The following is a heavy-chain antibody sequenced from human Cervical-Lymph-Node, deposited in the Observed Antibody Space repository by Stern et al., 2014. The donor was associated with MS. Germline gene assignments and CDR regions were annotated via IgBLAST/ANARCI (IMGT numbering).Heavy chain of an antibody. D-gene: IGHD2-15*01. V-gene: IGHV4-59*01. Sequence: QVQLQESVPGLVKPSETLSLTCTVSGGSLRSYYWNWIRQAPGKGLEWLGFIFHTGSVNYSPSLSSRVAMSVDTSKNQFSLTVSSVTAADTAVYYCAREGEYCSGSRCYPFLDYWGQGTLVTVSS. CDR2: IFHTGSV. CDR1: GGSLRSYY. CDR3: AREGEYCSGSRCYPFLDY. J-gene: IGHJ4*02.